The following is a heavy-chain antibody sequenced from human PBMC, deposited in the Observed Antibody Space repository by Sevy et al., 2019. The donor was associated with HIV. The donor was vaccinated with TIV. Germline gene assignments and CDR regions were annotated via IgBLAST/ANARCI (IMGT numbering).Heavy chain of an antibody. D-gene: IGHD2-8*01. CDR2: TYYGSKWYN. V-gene: IGHV6-1*01. CDR3: ARDFCTNGVCLENWFDP. CDR1: GDSVSSNSAA. Sequence: QSQTLSLTCAISGDSVSSNSAAWNWIRQSPSRGLEWLGRTYYGSKWYNDYAVSVKSRITINPDTSKNQFSLQLNSVTPEDTAVYYCARDFCTNGVCLENWFDPWGQGTLVTVSS. J-gene: IGHJ5*02.